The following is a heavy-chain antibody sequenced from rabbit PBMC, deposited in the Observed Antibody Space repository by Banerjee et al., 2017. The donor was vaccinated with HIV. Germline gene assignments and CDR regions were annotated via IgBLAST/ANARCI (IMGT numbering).Heavy chain of an antibody. Sequence: QEQLEESGGDLVKPEGSLTLTCTASGFSFSSSYYMSWVCQAPGKGLEGIACISPGNSGTTVYASWAKGPFTISKTSSTTVTLQMTSLTAADTATYFCARDLAGVIGWNFGLWGPGTLVTVS. V-gene: IGHV1S45*01. D-gene: IGHD4-1*01. J-gene: IGHJ6*01. CDR2: ISPGNSGTT. CDR3: ARDLAGVIGWNFGL. CDR1: GFSFSSSYY.